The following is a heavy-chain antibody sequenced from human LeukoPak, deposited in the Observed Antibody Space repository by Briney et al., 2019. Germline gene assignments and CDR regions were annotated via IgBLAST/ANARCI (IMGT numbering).Heavy chain of an antibody. D-gene: IGHD1-1*01. Sequence: GGSLRLSCAASGFTFSSYAMSWVRQAPGKGLEWVANIKQDGSERYHVDSVRGRFTISRDNTKNSLFLQVNSLRAEDTAVYYCATMGLEPLPYYFDYWGQGTLVTVSS. CDR1: GFTFSSYA. CDR3: ATMGLEPLPYYFDY. CDR2: IKQDGSER. J-gene: IGHJ4*02. V-gene: IGHV3-7*01.